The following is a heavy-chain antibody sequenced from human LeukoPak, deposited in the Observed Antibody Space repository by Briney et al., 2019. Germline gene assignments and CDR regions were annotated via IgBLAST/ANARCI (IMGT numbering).Heavy chain of an antibody. J-gene: IGHJ4*02. CDR2: ISGGTT. CDR1: GFTISTYG. Sequence: GGSLTLSCAASGFTISTYGMSWVRQAQGKGLEWVSSISGGTTYYADSVKGRFTFSRDNSKNTVSLQMNSLRAEDTAVYYCAKSVYHSGNYWGQGTLVTVSS. D-gene: IGHD3-10*01. CDR3: AKSVYHSGNY. V-gene: IGHV3-23*01.